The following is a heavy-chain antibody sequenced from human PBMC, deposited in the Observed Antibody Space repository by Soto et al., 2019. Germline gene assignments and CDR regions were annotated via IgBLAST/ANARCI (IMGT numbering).Heavy chain of an antibody. CDR3: ARVRGWIAEANWFDP. CDR1: GYTFTSYG. J-gene: IGHJ5*02. D-gene: IGHD6-13*01. V-gene: IGHV1-18*01. CDR2: ISAYNGNT. Sequence: QVQLVQSGAEVKKPGASVKVSCKASGYTFTSYGISWVRQAPGQGLEWMGWISAYNGNTNYAQKLQGRVTMTTDTSTSTADMELRSLRSDDTAVYYCARVRGWIAEANWFDPWGQGTLVTVSS.